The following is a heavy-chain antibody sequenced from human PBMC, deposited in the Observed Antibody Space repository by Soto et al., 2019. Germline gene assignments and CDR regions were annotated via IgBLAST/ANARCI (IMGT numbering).Heavy chain of an antibody. J-gene: IGHJ4*02. CDR2: IYPSDSDT. CDR3: ARQDGDGLYDFDY. D-gene: IGHD4-17*01. V-gene: IGHV5-51*01. CDR1: GYSFTYYW. Sequence: PGESLKISCKGSGYSFTYYWIAWVRQMPGKVLEWMGVIYPSDSDTRYSPSFQGQVTISADKSISTAYLQWSNLKASDTAMYYCARQDGDGLYDFDYWGQGTLVTDS.